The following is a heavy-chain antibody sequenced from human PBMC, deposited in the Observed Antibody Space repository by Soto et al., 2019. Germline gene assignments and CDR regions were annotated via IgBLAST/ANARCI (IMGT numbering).Heavy chain of an antibody. CDR3: AKSLNINWKNWFDL. J-gene: IGHJ5*02. CDR2: ISETGGRT. Sequence: QLLESGGGLAQPGGSLTLSCAASGFTFSSSDMNWVRQAPGKGLEWVSIISETGGRTYNADSVKGRFTISRDNARSVLYLQMNSLRADDTAVYYCAKSLNINWKNWFDLWGQGTLVTVSS. CDR1: GFTFSSSD. D-gene: IGHD1-1*01. V-gene: IGHV3-23*01.